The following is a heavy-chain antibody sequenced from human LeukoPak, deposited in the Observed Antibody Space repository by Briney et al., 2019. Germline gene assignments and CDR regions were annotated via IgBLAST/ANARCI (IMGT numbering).Heavy chain of an antibody. Sequence: SETLSLTCTVSGGSISSGSYYWSWIRQPAGKGLEWIGRIYTSGSTNYNPSLKSRVTISVDTSNNQFSLRLSSVTAADTAVYYCAGPGGYFDWLPYGYWGQGTLVTVSS. J-gene: IGHJ4*02. CDR3: AGPGGYFDWLPYGY. CDR1: GGSISSGSYY. V-gene: IGHV4-61*02. CDR2: IYTSGST. D-gene: IGHD3-9*01.